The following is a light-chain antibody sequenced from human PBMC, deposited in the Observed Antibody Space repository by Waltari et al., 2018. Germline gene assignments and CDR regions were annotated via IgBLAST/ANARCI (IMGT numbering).Light chain of an antibody. J-gene: IGKJ1*01. CDR2: AAS. CDR3: QNHERLPAT. CDR1: QSIGRY. V-gene: IGKV3-20*01. Sequence: EIVLTQSPGTLSLSPRERATLSCRASQSIGRYLVWYQQKPGQAPRLLIYAASSRATGIPDRFSGSGSGTDFSLTISRLEPEDFAVYYCQNHERLPATFGQGTKVEIK.